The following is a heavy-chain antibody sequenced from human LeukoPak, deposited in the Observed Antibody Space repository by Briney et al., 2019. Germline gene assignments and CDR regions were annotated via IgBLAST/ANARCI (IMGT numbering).Heavy chain of an antibody. CDR3: ARDGAVAGTPGAFDI. Sequence: ASVKVSCKASGYTFTSYAMHWVRQAPGQRLEWMRWINAGNGNTKYSQEFQGRVTITRDTSASTAYMELSSLRSEDMAVYYCARDGAVAGTPGAFDIWGQGTMVTVSS. V-gene: IGHV1-3*03. CDR1: GYTFTSYA. CDR2: INAGNGNT. D-gene: IGHD6-19*01. J-gene: IGHJ3*02.